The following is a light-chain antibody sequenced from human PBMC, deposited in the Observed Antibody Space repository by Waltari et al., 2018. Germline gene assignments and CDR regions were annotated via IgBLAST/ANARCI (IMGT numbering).Light chain of an antibody. CDR3: QQSYSTPLYT. CDR2: AAS. V-gene: IGKV1-39*01. J-gene: IGKJ2*01. CDR1: QNIKTY. Sequence: DIQVTQSPSSLSAAIGDRVTISCRTSQNIKTYLNWYLQKPGKAPKLLIYAASTLLSGVPTRFSGSGSGTDFTLTISSVQGEDVATYFCQQSYSTPLYTTGQGTKIEIK.